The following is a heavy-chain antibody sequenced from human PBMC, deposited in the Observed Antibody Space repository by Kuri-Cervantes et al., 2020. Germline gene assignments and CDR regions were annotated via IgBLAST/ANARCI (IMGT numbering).Heavy chain of an antibody. CDR2: IYYSGST. D-gene: IGHD3-22*01. CDR1: GGSISSSSYY. CDR3: ASKLIPHSGYWVHDAFDI. V-gene: IGHV4-39*01. Sequence: ESLKISCTVSGGSISSSSYYWGWIRQPPGKGLEWIGSIYYSGSTYYNPSLKSRVTISVDTSKNQFSLKLSSVTAADTAVYYCASKLIPHSGYWVHDAFDIWGQGTMVTVSS. J-gene: IGHJ3*02.